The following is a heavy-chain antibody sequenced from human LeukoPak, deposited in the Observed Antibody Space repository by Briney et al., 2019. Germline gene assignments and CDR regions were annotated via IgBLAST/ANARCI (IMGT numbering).Heavy chain of an antibody. Sequence: PGGSLRLSCVASGFTFSSYAMSWVRQAPGKGLEWVSAISGSGGSTHYADSVKGRFTISRDNSKNTLYPQMNSLRAEDTAVYYCANSRNPTVTRLGYYYGMDVWGKGTTVTVSS. J-gene: IGHJ6*04. CDR2: ISGSGGST. V-gene: IGHV3-23*01. CDR3: ANSRNPTVTRLGYYYGMDV. D-gene: IGHD4-17*01. CDR1: GFTFSSYA.